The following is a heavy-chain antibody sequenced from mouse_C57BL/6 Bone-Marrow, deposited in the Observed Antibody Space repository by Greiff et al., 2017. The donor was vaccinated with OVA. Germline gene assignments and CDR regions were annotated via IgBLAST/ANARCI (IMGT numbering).Heavy chain of an antibody. Sequence: EVKLQESGPGMVKPSQSLSLTCTVTGYSITSGYDWHWIRHFPGNKLEWMGYISYSGSTNYNPSLKSRISITHDTSKNHFFLKLNSVTTEDTATYYCARGVWYRFAYWGQGTLVTVSA. CDR3: ARGVWYRFAY. D-gene: IGHD2-10*02. J-gene: IGHJ3*01. CDR2: ISYSGST. CDR1: GYSITSGYD. V-gene: IGHV3-1*01.